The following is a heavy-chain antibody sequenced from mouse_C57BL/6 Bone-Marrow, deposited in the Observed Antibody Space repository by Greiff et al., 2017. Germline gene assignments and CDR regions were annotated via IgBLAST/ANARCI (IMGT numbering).Heavy chain of an antibody. V-gene: IGHV2-9-1*01. CDR2: IWTGGGT. J-gene: IGHJ4*01. Sequence: QVQLQQSGPGLVAPSQSLSITCTVSGFSFTSYAISWVRQPPGQGLEWLGVIWTGGGTNYNSALTSSLNISNDHSKSQVFLKMNSLQTDDTARYYCARERVNDDYDGPMDYGGQGTSVNVSS. CDR1: GFSFTSYA. CDR3: ARERVNDDYDGPMDY. D-gene: IGHD2-4*01.